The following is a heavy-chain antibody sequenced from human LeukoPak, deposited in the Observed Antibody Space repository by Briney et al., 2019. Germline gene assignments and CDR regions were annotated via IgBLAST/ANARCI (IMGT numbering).Heavy chain of an antibody. CDR3: AKSVGYCSSTSCPNDY. V-gene: IGHV3-23*01. CDR2: ISGSGGST. J-gene: IGHJ4*02. D-gene: IGHD2-2*01. Sequence: GGSLRLSCAASGFTFRSYAMSWVRQAPGKGLEWVSAISGSGGSTYYADSVKGRFTISRDNSKNTLYLQMNSLRAEDTAVYYCAKSVGYCSSTSCPNDYWGQGTLVTVSS. CDR1: GFTFRSYA.